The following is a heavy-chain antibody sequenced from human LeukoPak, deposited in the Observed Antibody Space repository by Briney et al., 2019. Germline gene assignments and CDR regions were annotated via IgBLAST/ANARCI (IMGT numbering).Heavy chain of an antibody. V-gene: IGHV4-34*01. J-gene: IGHJ6*02. CDR1: GGSFSGYY. D-gene: IGHD3-10*01. CDR3: AKDSGSLDV. CDR2: INHSGST. Sequence: SETLSLTCAVYGGSFSGYYWSWIRQPPGKGLEWIGEINHSGSTNYNPSLKSRVTISVDTSKNQFSLKLRSVTAADTAVYYCAKDSGSLDVWGQGTTVTVSS.